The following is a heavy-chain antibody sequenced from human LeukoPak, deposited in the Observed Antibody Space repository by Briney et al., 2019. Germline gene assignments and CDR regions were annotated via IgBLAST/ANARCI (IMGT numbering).Heavy chain of an antibody. CDR3: ARARLRGLDAFDI. D-gene: IGHD2-15*01. V-gene: IGHV3-30*02. J-gene: IGHJ3*02. CDR1: GFTFSSYG. CDR2: IRYDGSNK. Sequence: GGSLRLSCAASGFTFSSYGMHWVRQAPGKGLEWVAFIRYDGSNKYYADSVKGRFTISRDNSKNTLYLQMNSLRAEDTAVYYCARARLRGLDAFDIWGQGTMVTVSS.